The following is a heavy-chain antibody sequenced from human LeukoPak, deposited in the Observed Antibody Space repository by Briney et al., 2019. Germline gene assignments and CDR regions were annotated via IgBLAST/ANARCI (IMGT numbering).Heavy chain of an antibody. CDR2: MNPNSGNT. D-gene: IGHD4-23*01. V-gene: IGHV1-18*01. Sequence: ASVKVSCKASGGAFSSYAISWVRQAPGQGLEWMGWMNPNSGNTGYAQKLQGRVTMTTDTSTSTAYMELRSLRSDDTAVYYCARDSATVVDYWGQGTLVTVSS. CDR1: GGAFSSYA. CDR3: ARDSATVVDY. J-gene: IGHJ4*02.